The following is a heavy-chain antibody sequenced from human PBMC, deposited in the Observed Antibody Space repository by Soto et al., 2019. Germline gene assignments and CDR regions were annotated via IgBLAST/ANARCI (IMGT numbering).Heavy chain of an antibody. CDR2: FDPEDGET. Sequence: GASVKVSCKVSGYTLTELSMHWVRQAPGKGLEWMGGFDPEDGETIYAQRFQGRVTMTEDTSTDTAYMELSSLRSEDTAVYYCATDRHYYDSSGYYYVRYYGMDVWGQGTTVTVSS. D-gene: IGHD3-22*01. V-gene: IGHV1-24*01. CDR3: ATDRHYYDSSGYYYVRYYGMDV. CDR1: GYTLTELS. J-gene: IGHJ6*02.